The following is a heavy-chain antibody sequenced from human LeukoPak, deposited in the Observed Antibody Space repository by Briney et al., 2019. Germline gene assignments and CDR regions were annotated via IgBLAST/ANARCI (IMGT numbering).Heavy chain of an antibody. D-gene: IGHD2-2*01. CDR3: AKDRLGVPAALNYYGMDV. CDR1: GDSVSSNSAA. J-gene: IGHJ6*02. V-gene: IGHV6-1*01. CDR2: TYYRSKWYN. Sequence: SQTLSLTCAISGDSVSSNSAAWNWIRQSPSRGLEWLGRTYYRSKWYNDYAVSVKSRITINPDTSKNQFSLQLNSVTPEDTAVYYCAKDRLGVPAALNYYGMDVWGQGTTVTVSS.